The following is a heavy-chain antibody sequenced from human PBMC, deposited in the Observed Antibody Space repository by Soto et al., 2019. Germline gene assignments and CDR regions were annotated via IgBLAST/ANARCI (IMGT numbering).Heavy chain of an antibody. CDR1: GFTFRSYW. Sequence: GGSLRLSCAASGFTFRSYWMHWVRQAPGKGLVWVSRINGDGSSTTYADSVKGRFTISRDNAKNTLYLQMNSLRAEDTAVYYCASLTTSYYYYYMDVWGKGTTVTVSS. J-gene: IGHJ6*03. CDR3: ASLTTSYYYYYMDV. CDR2: INGDGSST. V-gene: IGHV3-74*01. D-gene: IGHD4-4*01.